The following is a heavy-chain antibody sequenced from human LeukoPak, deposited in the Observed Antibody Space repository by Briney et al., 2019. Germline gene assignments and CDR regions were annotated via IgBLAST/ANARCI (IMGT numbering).Heavy chain of an antibody. Sequence: SETLSLTCTVSDGSISSSNYYWAWIRQPAGKGLEWIGSIYYGGTTYYSPSLKSRVTISADSSKNQFSLRLTSVTAADTAVYYCARRGLAVAAHWGQGSLVTVS. V-gene: IGHV4-39*01. CDR3: ARRGLAVAAH. CDR2: IYYGGTT. D-gene: IGHD6-19*01. J-gene: IGHJ4*02. CDR1: DGSISSSNYY.